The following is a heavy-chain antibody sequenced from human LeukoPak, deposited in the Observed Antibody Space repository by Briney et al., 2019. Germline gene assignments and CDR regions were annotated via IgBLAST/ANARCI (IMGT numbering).Heavy chain of an antibody. CDR3: AKNLPPPTMPTWGLRKVSFEYYYYGMDV. D-gene: IGHD5/OR15-5a*01. Sequence: QPGGSLRLSCAASGFTFSTYSMHWVRQAPGKGLEWVAVISYDGGSKYYADSLKGRFTISRDNSKNTLYLQMNSLGGDDTAVYYCAKNLPPPTMPTWGLRKVSFEYYYYGMDVWGQGTTVAVSS. V-gene: IGHV3-30-3*02. CDR2: ISYDGGSK. J-gene: IGHJ6*02. CDR1: GFTFSTYS.